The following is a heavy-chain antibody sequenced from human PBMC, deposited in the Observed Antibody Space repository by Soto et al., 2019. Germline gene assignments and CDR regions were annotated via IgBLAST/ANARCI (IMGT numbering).Heavy chain of an antibody. CDR2: MFYSGPT. CDR1: GYSVTSSDYY. D-gene: IGHD2-15*01. Sequence: SETLSLTCSVSGYSVTSSDYYWAWIRQPPGKGLEWIGSMFYSGPTYYNPSLKSRVTLSVDTSKNQFSVRLNSVTAADTAVYYCAPLSVSLSGPYGIHVWGQGTTVTVSS. J-gene: IGHJ6*02. V-gene: IGHV4-39*01. CDR3: APLSVSLSGPYGIHV.